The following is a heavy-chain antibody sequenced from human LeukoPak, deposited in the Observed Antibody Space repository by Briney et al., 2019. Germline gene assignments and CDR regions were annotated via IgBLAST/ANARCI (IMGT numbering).Heavy chain of an antibody. J-gene: IGHJ4*02. CDR3: ARVPLRYYDRIVELPPNDY. Sequence: ASVKVSCKASGYTFTSYGISWVRQAPGQGLEWMGWISAYNGNTNYAQKLQGRVTMTTDTSTSTAYMELRSLRSDDTAVYYCARVPLRYYDRIVELPPNDYWGQGTLDTVSS. V-gene: IGHV1-18*01. CDR1: GYTFTSYG. D-gene: IGHD3-22*01. CDR2: ISAYNGNT.